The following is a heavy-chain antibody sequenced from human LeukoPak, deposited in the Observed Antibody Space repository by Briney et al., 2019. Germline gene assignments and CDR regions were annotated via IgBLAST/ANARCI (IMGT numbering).Heavy chain of an antibody. D-gene: IGHD3-22*01. V-gene: IGHV3-48*04. J-gene: IGHJ3*02. CDR1: GLTFSKYS. Sequence: GGSLRLSCAASGLTFSKYSMTWVRQAPGKGLEWVSFIDTSSTTMYYTDSVKGRFTISRDNAKNSLYLQMNSLRAEDTALYHCARDDDSSGSDAFDIWGQGTMVTVSS. CDR2: IDTSSTTM. CDR3: ARDDDSSGSDAFDI.